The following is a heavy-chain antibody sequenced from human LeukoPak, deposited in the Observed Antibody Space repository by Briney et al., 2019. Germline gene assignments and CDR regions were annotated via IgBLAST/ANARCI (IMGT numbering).Heavy chain of an antibody. Sequence: ASVKISCKASGYTFIHYHMHWVRQAPGKALECMGRVDPEDGRTIYAERFRDKVTITADRSTDTVYLEVTRPNSDDTAVYFCATVAMLSTAFYFDHWGQGTLVTVSS. CDR3: ATVAMLSTAFYFDH. D-gene: IGHD2-8*01. J-gene: IGHJ4*02. CDR2: VDPEDGRT. CDR1: GYTFIHYH. V-gene: IGHV1-69-2*01.